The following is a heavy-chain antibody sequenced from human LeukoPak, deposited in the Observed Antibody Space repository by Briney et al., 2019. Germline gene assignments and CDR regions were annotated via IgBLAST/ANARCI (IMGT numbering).Heavy chain of an antibody. CDR3: AREICSSSSCYQYNWFDP. D-gene: IGHD2-2*01. Sequence: SETLSLTCTVSGGSISSTSHYWGWIRQPPGKGLEYIGSMYYSGSTYHNPSLKSRLTISLDTSKNQYSLKLRSVTAADTAVYYCAREICSSSSCYQYNWFDPWGHGTQVTVSS. CDR2: MYYSGST. V-gene: IGHV4-39*07. CDR1: GGSISSTSHY. J-gene: IGHJ5*02.